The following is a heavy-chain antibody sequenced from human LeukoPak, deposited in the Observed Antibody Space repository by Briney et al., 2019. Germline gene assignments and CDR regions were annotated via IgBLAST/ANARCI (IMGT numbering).Heavy chain of an antibody. D-gene: IGHD3-22*01. CDR2: IYYRGST. Sequence: SETLSLTCTVSGGSISKTSLYWGWIRQPPGKGLEWIGSIYYRGSTYYNPSLESRVTISVDTSKNQFSLKLSSVTAADTAVYYCAKLYFYGSSEWDYWGQGTLVTVSS. J-gene: IGHJ4*02. V-gene: IGHV4-39*01. CDR1: GGSISKTSLY. CDR3: AKLYFYGSSEWDY.